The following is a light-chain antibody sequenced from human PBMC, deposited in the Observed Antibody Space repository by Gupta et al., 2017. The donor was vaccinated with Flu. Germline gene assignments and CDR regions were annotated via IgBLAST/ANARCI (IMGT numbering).Light chain of an antibody. CDR3: QSADSSGTYVV. Sequence: SYELTQPPSVSVSPGQTARIPCSGDALPKQYAYWYQQKPGQAPVLVIYKDSERPSGIPERFSGSSSGTTVTLTISGVQAEDEADYYCQSADSSGTYVVFGGGNKLTVL. CDR2: KDS. CDR1: ALPKQY. V-gene: IGLV3-25*02. J-gene: IGLJ2*01.